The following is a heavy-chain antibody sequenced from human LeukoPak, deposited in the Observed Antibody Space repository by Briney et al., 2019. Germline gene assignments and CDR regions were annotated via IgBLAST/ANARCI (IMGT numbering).Heavy chain of an antibody. J-gene: IGHJ4*02. CDR3: ARDRNGGY. Sequence: GGSQRLSCAASGFTLSSYSMNWVRQAPGKGLEWVSYISSSSSTIYYADSVKGRFTISRDNAKNSLYLQMNSLRAEDTAVYYCARDRNGGYWGQGTLVTVSS. D-gene: IGHD3-10*01. CDR1: GFTLSSYS. CDR2: ISSSSSTI. V-gene: IGHV3-48*04.